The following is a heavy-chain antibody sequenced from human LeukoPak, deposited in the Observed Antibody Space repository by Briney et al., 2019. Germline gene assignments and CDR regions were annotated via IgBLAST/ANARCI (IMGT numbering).Heavy chain of an antibody. J-gene: IGHJ4*02. Sequence: GASVKVSCKASGYTFTSYGISWVRQAPGQGLEWMGWISAYNGNTNYAQKLQGRVTMTTDTSTSTAYMELRSLRSDDTAVYYCARSGPLYSSGSHGWIDYWGQGTLVTVSS. CDR3: ARSGPLYSSGSHGWIDY. CDR2: ISAYNGNT. V-gene: IGHV1-18*01. CDR1: GYTFTSYG. D-gene: IGHD6-19*01.